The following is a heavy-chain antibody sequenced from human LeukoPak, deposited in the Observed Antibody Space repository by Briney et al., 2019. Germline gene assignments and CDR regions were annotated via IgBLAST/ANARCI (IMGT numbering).Heavy chain of an antibody. D-gene: IGHD6-19*01. J-gene: IGHJ4*02. CDR1: GFTFSSYA. Sequence: SGGSLRLSCAASGFTFSSYAMSWVRQAPGKGLEWVSSISGSGDNTYYADSVKDRFSISRDNSKTTVSLQMNSLRAEDTAMYYCAKEITRPNRAVAGLNYWGQGTLVTVSS. V-gene: IGHV3-23*01. CDR3: AKEITRPNRAVAGLNY. CDR2: ISGSGDNT.